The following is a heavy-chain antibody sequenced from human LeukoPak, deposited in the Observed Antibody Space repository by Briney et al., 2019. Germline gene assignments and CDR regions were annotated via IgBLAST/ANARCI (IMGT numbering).Heavy chain of an antibody. CDR1: GFTFSSYA. CDR2: ISWNSGSI. D-gene: IGHD6-19*01. Sequence: SLRLSCAASGFTFSSYAMHWVRQAPGKGLEWVSGISWNSGSIGYADSVKGRFTITRDNAKNSLYLQMNSLRAEDTALYYCAKSYSSGWPETYFDYWGQGTLVTVSS. J-gene: IGHJ4*02. V-gene: IGHV3-9*01. CDR3: AKSYSSGWPETYFDY.